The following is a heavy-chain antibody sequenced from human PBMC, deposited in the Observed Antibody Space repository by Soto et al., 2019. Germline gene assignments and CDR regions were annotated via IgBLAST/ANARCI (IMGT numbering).Heavy chain of an antibody. CDR1: GFTFDDYA. J-gene: IGHJ6*02. CDR3: AKALDQSYYYGMDV. D-gene: IGHD1-1*01. CDR2: ISWDGGST. V-gene: IGHV3-43D*04. Sequence: PVGSLRLSCAASGFTFDDYAMHWVRQAPGKGLEWVSLISWDGGSTYYADSVKGRFTISRDNSKNSLYLQMNSLRAEDTALYYCAKALDQSYYYGMDVWGQGTTVTVSS.